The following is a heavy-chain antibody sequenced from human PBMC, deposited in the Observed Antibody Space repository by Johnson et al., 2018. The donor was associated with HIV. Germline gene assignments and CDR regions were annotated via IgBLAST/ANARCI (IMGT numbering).Heavy chain of an antibody. D-gene: IGHD6-13*01. CDR1: GFTFSTNW. Sequence: VQLVESGGDLVQPGGSLRLSCVGSGFTFSTNWMHWVRQAPGKGLVWVSRINSDGSSTSYADSVKGRFTISRDNAKNTLYLQMDSLRAEDTALYYCARDRSKRLYPFDAFDSWGQGTMVTVSS. CDR3: ARDRSKRLYPFDAFDS. CDR2: INSDGSST. V-gene: IGHV3-74*03. J-gene: IGHJ3*02.